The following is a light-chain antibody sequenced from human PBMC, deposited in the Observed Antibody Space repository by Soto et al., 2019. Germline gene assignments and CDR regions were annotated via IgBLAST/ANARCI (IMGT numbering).Light chain of an antibody. CDR2: DAS. V-gene: IGKV3-11*01. CDR1: QSVSSY. Sequence: EIVLTQSPATLSLSPGERATLSCRASQSVSSYLAWYQQKPGQAPRLLIYDASNRATGIPARFSGSGSGTAYTLTISSLEPEDFAVYYCQQRSNWPPIIFGQGTRLEIK. CDR3: QQRSNWPPII. J-gene: IGKJ5*01.